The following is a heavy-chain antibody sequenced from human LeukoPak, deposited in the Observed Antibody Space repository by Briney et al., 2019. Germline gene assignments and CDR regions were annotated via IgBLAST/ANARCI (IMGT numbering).Heavy chain of an antibody. V-gene: IGHV3-48*01. CDR1: GFTFSSHS. CDR3: ARDLGSYSSGWYMGFDY. CDR2: VSGTSNTI. Sequence: PGGSLRLSCVGSGFTFSSHSMKWVRQAPGTGLEWVSYVSGTSNTIYYAVSAKRRFTVSSNNAKNSQHLQMKSLIAEHPALYYCARDLGSYSSGWYMGFDYGGQGPLVTVSS. D-gene: IGHD6-19*01. J-gene: IGHJ4*02.